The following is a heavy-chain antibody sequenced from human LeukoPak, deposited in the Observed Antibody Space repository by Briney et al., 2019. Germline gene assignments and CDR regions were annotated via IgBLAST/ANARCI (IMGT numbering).Heavy chain of an antibody. Sequence: AGGSLRLSCAASGFTFSSYAMSWFRQPPGKGLEWIGYIYYSGSTNYNPSLKSRVTISVDTSKNQFSLKLSSVTAADTAVYYCARHAFFRWFGDGWFDPWGQGTLVTVSS. J-gene: IGHJ5*02. CDR1: GFTFSSYA. D-gene: IGHD3-10*01. V-gene: IGHV4-59*08. CDR2: IYYSGST. CDR3: ARHAFFRWFGDGWFDP.